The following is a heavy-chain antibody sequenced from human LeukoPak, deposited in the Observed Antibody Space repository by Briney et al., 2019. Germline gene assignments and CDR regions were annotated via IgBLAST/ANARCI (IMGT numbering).Heavy chain of an antibody. V-gene: IGHV3-30-3*01. D-gene: IGHD6-13*01. Sequence: TGGSLRLSCAASGFTFSSYAMRWVRQAPGKGLEWVAVISYDGSNKYYADSVKGRFTISRDNSKNTLYLQMNSLRAEDTAVYYCARASSWYLDYWGREPWSPSPQ. CDR3: ARASSWYLDY. J-gene: IGHJ4*02. CDR1: GFTFSSYA. CDR2: ISYDGSNK.